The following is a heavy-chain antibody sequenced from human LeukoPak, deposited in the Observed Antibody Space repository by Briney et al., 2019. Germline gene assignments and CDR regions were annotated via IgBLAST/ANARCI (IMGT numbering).Heavy chain of an antibody. CDR3: ARGLPIAVAVPFDY. D-gene: IGHD6-19*01. Sequence: SETLSLTCAVYGGSFSGYYWSWIRQPPGKGLEWIGEINHSGSTNYNPSLKSRVTISVDTSKNQFSLKLSSVTAADTAVYSCARGLPIAVAVPFDYWGQGTLVTVSS. J-gene: IGHJ4*02. CDR1: GGSFSGYY. V-gene: IGHV4-34*01. CDR2: INHSGST.